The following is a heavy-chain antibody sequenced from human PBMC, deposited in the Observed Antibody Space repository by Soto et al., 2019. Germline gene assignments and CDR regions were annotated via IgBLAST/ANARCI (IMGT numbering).Heavy chain of an antibody. CDR3: ARERTSKGGMDI. CDR1: GFTLSSDC. CDR2: IISGGTRV. Sequence: LKISCDDSGFTLSSDCMNWVLQSPVKGLEWVSRIISGGTRVSYADSVKVRFIITRDNDKNTLYLEMHSLTAEETAVYYCARERTSKGGMDIWGQGTTVTVS. J-gene: IGHJ6*02. V-gene: IGHV3-74*01.